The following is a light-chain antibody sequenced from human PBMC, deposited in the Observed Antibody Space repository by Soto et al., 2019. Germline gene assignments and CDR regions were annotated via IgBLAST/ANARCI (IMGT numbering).Light chain of an antibody. Sequence: DIQMTQSPSTLSASVGDRVTITCRASQSISYWLAWYQQKPGKAPKLLIYGASSLESGVSSRFSGSGYVTEFTLTIDSLQPDDFATYYCQQHSSSSPTFGQGTNLEMK. CDR3: QQHSSSSPT. V-gene: IGKV1-5*01. CDR2: GAS. CDR1: QSISYW. J-gene: IGKJ2*01.